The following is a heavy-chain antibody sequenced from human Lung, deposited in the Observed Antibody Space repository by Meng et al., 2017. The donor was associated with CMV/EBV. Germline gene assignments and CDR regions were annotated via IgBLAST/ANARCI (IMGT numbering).Heavy chain of an antibody. V-gene: IGHV3-30*14. J-gene: IGHJ4*01. CDR2: ISFDGGTR. CDR1: GFTFSRYA. D-gene: IGHD6-6*01. Sequence: GGSLRLSCAASGFTFSRYAFHWVRQAPGKGLEWVAVISFDGGTRYYADSVKGRFTISRDSSRNSLYLQLNSLRPEDTAVYYCAREYGSSSAFDYWGHGTVVTVSS. CDR3: AREYGSSSAFDY.